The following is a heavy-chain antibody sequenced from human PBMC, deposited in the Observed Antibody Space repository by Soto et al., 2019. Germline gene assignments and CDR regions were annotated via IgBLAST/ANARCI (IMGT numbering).Heavy chain of an antibody. CDR2: ISYDGSNK. CDR3: ASHRGGFDP. V-gene: IGHV3-30*03. Sequence: QVQLVESGGGVVQPGRSLRLSCAASGFTFSSYGMHWVRQAPGKGLEWVAVISYDGSNKYYADSVKGRFTISRDNTKNTLYLHMNSLGAEDTDVYYCASHRGGFDPWGQGTLVTVSS. J-gene: IGHJ5*02. CDR1: GFTFSSYG.